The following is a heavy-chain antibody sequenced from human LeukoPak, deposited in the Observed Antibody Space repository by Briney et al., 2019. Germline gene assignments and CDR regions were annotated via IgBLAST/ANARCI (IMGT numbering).Heavy chain of an antibody. CDR3: ARGPGGTTDSFDY. Sequence: PSETLSLTCSVSGGSVRSSTYYWGWICQPPGKGLEWVGHIYYSGSSFYNPSLRSRVTISGDASKNQFSLKLNSVTDADTAVYYCARGPGGTTDSFDYWGQGTLVAVSS. CDR2: IYYSGSS. CDR1: GGSVRSSTYY. J-gene: IGHJ4*02. D-gene: IGHD1-1*01. V-gene: IGHV4-39*07.